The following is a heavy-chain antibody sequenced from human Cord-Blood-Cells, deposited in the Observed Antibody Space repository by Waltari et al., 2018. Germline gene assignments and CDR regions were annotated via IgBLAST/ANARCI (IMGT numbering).Heavy chain of an antibody. CDR2: ISYDGSNK. V-gene: IGHV3-30-3*01. CDR3: ARDPYDSSGYYFDY. CDR1: GFPVSSYA. D-gene: IGHD3-22*01. Sequence: QVQLVASGGGVVQPGRSLRLSCAASGFPVSSYAMNWVHPAPGKGLEWVAVISYDGSNKYYADSVKGRFTISRDNSKNTLYLQMNSLRAEDTAVYYCARDPYDSSGYYFDYWGQGTLVTVSS. J-gene: IGHJ4*02.